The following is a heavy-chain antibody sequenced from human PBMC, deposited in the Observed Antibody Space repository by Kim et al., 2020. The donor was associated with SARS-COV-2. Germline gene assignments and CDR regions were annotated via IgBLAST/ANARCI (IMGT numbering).Heavy chain of an antibody. J-gene: IGHJ5*02. V-gene: IGHV5-51*01. Sequence: GESLQISCKGSGYSFTSYWIGWVRQMPGKGLEWMGIIYPGDSDTRYSPSFQGQVTISADKSISTAYLQWSSLKASDTAMYYCARMEAIDYDFWSGYYIRWFDPWGQGTLVTVSS. CDR2: IYPGDSDT. CDR3: ARMEAIDYDFWSGYYIRWFDP. D-gene: IGHD3-3*01. CDR1: GYSFTSYW.